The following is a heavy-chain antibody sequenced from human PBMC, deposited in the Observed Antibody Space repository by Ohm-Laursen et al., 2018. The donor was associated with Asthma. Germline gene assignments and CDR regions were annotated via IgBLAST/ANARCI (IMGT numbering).Heavy chain of an antibody. V-gene: IGHV1-18*04. D-gene: IGHD2-21*01. CDR1: GYSVTSYA. J-gene: IGHJ4*02. Sequence: ASVKVSCKASGYSVTSYAFSWVRQAPGQRPEWMGWIYIGNTNYAPNFRDRITMTTDTSTNTAYMELRSLTSDDTAVFYCVRDVVDRFDYWGQGSLVIVSS. CDR2: IYIGNT. CDR3: VRDVVDRFDY.